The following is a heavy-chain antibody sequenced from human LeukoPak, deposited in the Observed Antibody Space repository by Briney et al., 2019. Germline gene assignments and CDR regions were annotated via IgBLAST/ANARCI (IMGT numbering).Heavy chain of an antibody. D-gene: IGHD6-13*01. V-gene: IGHV3-23*01. J-gene: IGHJ4*02. CDR2: IGGTGGDT. CDR1: GFTFSDFA. CDR3: AKGRGSSSYYHFDY. Sequence: GGSLRLSCAASGFTFSDFAMSWVRQAPGKGLEWVSTIGGTGGDTYYADSVRGRFTISRDNSKNTLYLQMNSLRAEDTALYYCAKGRGSSSYYHFDYWGQGTLVSVSS.